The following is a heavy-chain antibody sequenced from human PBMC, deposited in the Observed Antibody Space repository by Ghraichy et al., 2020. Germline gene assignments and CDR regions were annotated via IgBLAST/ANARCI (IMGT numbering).Heavy chain of an antibody. J-gene: IGHJ6*02. D-gene: IGHD3-10*01. CDR2: INRDGSAT. V-gene: IGHV3-74*03. Sequence: GGSLRLSCAVSGFTFSDYWMHWVRHAPGKGLVWVSRINRDGSATTYADAVKGRFTISRGNAKNTLYLQMNSLTVDDTAVYYCAREVHVWFGEYDGMDVWGQGTAVTVSS. CDR1: GFTFSDYW. CDR3: AREVHVWFGEYDGMDV.